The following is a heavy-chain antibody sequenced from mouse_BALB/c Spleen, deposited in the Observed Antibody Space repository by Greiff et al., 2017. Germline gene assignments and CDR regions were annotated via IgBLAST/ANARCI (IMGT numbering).Heavy chain of an antibody. CDR1: GFNIKDTY. CDR2: IDPANGNT. J-gene: IGHJ2*01. V-gene: IGHV14-3*02. Sequence: EVKLVESGAELVKPGASVKLSCTASGFNIKDTYMHWVKQRPEQGLEWIGRIDPANGNTKYDPKFQGKATITADTSSNTAYLQLSSLTSEDTAVYYCARRALYPDYYFDYWGQGTTLTVSS. CDR3: ARRALYPDYYFDY. D-gene: IGHD1-3*01.